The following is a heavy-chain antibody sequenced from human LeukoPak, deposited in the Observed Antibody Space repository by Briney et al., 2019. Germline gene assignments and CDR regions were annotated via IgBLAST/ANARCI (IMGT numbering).Heavy chain of an antibody. J-gene: IGHJ4*02. V-gene: IGHV1-18*01. CDR3: ARRPMIPFGGAQYYFDY. CDR1: GYTFTSYG. D-gene: IGHD3-16*01. Sequence: ASVKVSCKASGYTFTSYGISWVRQAPGQGLEWMGWISAYNGNTNYAQKLQGRVTMTTDTSTSTAYMELRSLRSDDTAMYYCARRPMIPFGGAQYYFDYWGQGTLVTVSS. CDR2: ISAYNGNT.